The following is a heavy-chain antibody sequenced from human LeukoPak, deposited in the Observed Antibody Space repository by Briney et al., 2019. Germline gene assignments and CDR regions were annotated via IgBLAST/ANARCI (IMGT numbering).Heavy chain of an antibody. Sequence: PGGSLRLSCAASGFTFSSYAMSWVRQAPGKGLEWVSAICGSGGSTYYPDSVKGRFTISRDNSKNTLYLQMNSLRAEDTAVYYCAKDGTSPFGYYYMDVWGKGTTVTVSS. CDR1: GFTFSSYA. V-gene: IGHV3-23*01. J-gene: IGHJ6*03. CDR2: ICGSGGST. CDR3: AKDGTSPFGYYYMDV. D-gene: IGHD2-2*01.